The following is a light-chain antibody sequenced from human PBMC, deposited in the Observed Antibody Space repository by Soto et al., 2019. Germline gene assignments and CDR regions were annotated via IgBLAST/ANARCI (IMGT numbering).Light chain of an antibody. V-gene: IGLV2-14*01. CDR2: DVS. J-gene: IGLJ2*01. CDR1: SSDAGGFNY. Sequence: QSVLTQPASVSGSPGQSITISCTGTSSDAGGFNYVSWYQQHPGKAPKLMIYDVSNRPSGVSNRFSGSKSGNTASLTISGLQAEEEADYYCSSYTGSSTLVLFGGGTKLTVL. CDR3: SSYTGSSTLVL.